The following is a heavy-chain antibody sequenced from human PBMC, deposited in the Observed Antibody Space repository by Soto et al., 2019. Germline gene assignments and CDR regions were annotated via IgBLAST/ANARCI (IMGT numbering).Heavy chain of an antibody. CDR3: ARGYCSSTSCHRPTYYYYYYGMDV. Sequence: PGESLKISCKGSGYSFTNYWIGWVRQMPGKGLEWMGIIYPGDSDTRYSPSFQGQVTISADKSISTAYLQWSSLKASDTAMYYCARGYCSSTSCHRPTYYYYYYGMDVWGQGTTVTVSS. D-gene: IGHD2-2*01. CDR1: GYSFTNYW. J-gene: IGHJ6*02. CDR2: IYPGDSDT. V-gene: IGHV5-51*03.